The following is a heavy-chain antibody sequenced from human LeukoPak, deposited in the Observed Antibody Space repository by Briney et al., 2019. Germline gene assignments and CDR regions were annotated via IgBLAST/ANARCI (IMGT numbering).Heavy chain of an antibody. CDR1: GYTLTELS. J-gene: IGHJ4*02. CDR2: FDPEDGET. Sequence: GASVKVSCKVSGYTLTELSMHWVRQAPGKGLEWMGGFDPEDGETIYAQKFQGRVTMTTDTSTSTAYMELRSLTSDDTAVYYCARVGTDSSGYLATLIDFWGQGTLVTVSS. V-gene: IGHV1-24*01. D-gene: IGHD3-22*01. CDR3: ARVGTDSSGYLATLIDF.